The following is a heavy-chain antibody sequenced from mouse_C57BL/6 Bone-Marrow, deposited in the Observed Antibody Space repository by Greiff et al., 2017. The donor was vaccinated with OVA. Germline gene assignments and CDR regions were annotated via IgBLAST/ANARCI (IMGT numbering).Heavy chain of an antibody. CDR3: ARSEYSYYYAMDY. D-gene: IGHD2-12*01. CDR2: IYPGDGDT. V-gene: IGHV1-80*01. J-gene: IGHJ4*01. CDR1: GYAFSSYW. Sequence: QVQLKQSGAELVKPGASVKISCKASGYAFSSYWMNWVKQRPGKGLEWIGQIYPGDGDTNYNGKFTGKATLTADKSSSTAYMQLSSLTSEDSAVYFCARSEYSYYYAMDYWGQGTSVTVSS.